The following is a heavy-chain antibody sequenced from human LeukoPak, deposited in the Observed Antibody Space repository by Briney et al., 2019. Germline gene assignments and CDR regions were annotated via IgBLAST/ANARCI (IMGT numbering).Heavy chain of an antibody. V-gene: IGHV4-34*01. Sequence: SETLSLTCAVYGGSFSGYYWSWIRQPPGKGLEWIGEINHSGSTNYNPSLKSRVTISVDTSKNQFSLKLSSVTAADTAVYYCARGAARYYYGSGSYYVFRYWGQGTLVTVSS. CDR3: ARGAARYYYGSGSYYVFRY. D-gene: IGHD3-10*01. J-gene: IGHJ4*02. CDR1: GGSFSGYY. CDR2: INHSGST.